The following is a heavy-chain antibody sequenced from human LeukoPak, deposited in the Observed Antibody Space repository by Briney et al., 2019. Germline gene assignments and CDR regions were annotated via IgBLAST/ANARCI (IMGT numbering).Heavy chain of an antibody. D-gene: IGHD3-16*01. Sequence: GESLDLSFKSYGFSFTSYWIGWVRQMPGKGLEWMGIIHPVDSHTRYSPSFQGQVSISADKSISTAYLQWSSLKASDTAMYYCARRGNSAFDVWGQGSILAVSS. J-gene: IGHJ3*01. V-gene: IGHV5-51*01. CDR2: IHPVDSHT. CDR3: ARRGNSAFDV. CDR1: GFSFTSYW.